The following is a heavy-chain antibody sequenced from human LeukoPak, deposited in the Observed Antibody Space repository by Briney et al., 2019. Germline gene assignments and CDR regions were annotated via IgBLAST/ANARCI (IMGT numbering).Heavy chain of an antibody. CDR2: ISSSSSTI. J-gene: IGHJ4*02. CDR3: AREGPGYSYGSSGY. V-gene: IGHV3-48*02. CDR1: GFTFCSYS. D-gene: IGHD5-18*01. Sequence: GGSLRLSCAASGFTFCSYSMNWVRQAPGKGLEWVSYISSSSSTIYYADSVKGRFTISRDNAKNSLYLQMNSLRDEDTAVYYCAREGPGYSYGSSGYWGQGTLVTVSS.